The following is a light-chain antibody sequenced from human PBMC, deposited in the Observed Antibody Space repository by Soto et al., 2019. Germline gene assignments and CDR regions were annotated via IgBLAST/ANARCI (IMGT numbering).Light chain of an antibody. V-gene: IGKV1-9*01. CDR3: QQVKSYPRT. Sequence: DIQLTQSPDSLSASVGDRVTITCRASQTIRTFLNWYQQKSGKAPKVLIYSASTLQSGVPSRFSGRKVGTQFILTIDSLQPEDFATYYCQQVKSYPRTFGGGTKVDNK. CDR1: QTIRTF. J-gene: IGKJ4*01. CDR2: SAS.